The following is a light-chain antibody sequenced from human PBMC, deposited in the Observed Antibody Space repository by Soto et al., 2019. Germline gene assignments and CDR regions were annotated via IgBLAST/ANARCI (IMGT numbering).Light chain of an antibody. CDR1: SSDVGSYDH. Sequence: QSVLTQPASVSGSPGQSITISCSGTSSDVGSYDHVAWYQQFLGKTPKLMIYEVSNRPSGVSSRFSGSKSGNTASLTISGLQAEDEADYYCISYTGSSTSYVFGSGTKVTVL. J-gene: IGLJ1*01. V-gene: IGLV2-14*01. CDR2: EVS. CDR3: ISYTGSSTSYV.